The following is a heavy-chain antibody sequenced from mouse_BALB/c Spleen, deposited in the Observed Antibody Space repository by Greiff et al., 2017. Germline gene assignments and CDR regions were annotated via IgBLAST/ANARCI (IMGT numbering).Heavy chain of an antibody. CDR3: ARILYGNSLDY. D-gene: IGHD2-1*01. CDR1: GYTFTSYT. CDR2: INPSSGYT. Sequence: VQLQQSGAELARPGASVKMSCKASGYTFTSYTMHWVNQRPGQGLEWIGYINPSSGYTNYNQKFKDKATLTADKSSSTAYMQLSSLTSEDSAVYYCARILYGNSLDYWGQGTTLTVSS. V-gene: IGHV1-4*01. J-gene: IGHJ2*01.